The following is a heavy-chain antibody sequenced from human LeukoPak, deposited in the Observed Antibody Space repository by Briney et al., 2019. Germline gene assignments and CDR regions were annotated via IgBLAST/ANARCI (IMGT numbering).Heavy chain of an antibody. J-gene: IGHJ4*02. CDR3: AKEAFSRIAAANSYFAY. Sequence: SLRLSCAASGFTFDDYAMHWVRQATGWGVEWVSGISWNSGSIVYADSVKGRFTISRDNSKKTLYLQMNSLRAEDTAVYYCAKEAFSRIAAANSYFAYWGQGTLVTVSS. CDR2: ISWNSGSI. CDR1: GFTFDDYA. D-gene: IGHD6-13*01. V-gene: IGHV3-9*01.